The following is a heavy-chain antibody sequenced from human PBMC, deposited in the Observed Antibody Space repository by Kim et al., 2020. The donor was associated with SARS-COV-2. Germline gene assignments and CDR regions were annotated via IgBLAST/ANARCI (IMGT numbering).Heavy chain of an antibody. J-gene: IGHJ5*02. CDR2: INHSGST. CDR3: ARVSLGAAAGRYGNWFDP. D-gene: IGHD6-13*01. CDR1: GGSFSGYY. Sequence: SETLSLTCAVYGGSFSGYYWSWIRQPPGKGLEWIGEINHSGSTNYNPSLKSRVTISVDTSKNQFSLKLSSVTAADTAVYYCARVSLGAAAGRYGNWFDPWGQGTLVTVSS. V-gene: IGHV4-34*01.